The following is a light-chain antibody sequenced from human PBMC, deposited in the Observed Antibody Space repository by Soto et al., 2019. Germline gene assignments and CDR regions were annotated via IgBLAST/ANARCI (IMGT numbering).Light chain of an antibody. J-gene: IGLJ1*01. V-gene: IGLV2-8*01. CDR2: EVT. CDR1: SSEVGGYNY. Sequence: QSVLTQPPSASGSPGQSVTISCTGTSSEVGGYNYVSWYQQHPGKAPKLMIYEVTKRPSGVPDRFSASKSDNTASLTVSGLQAEDEADYYCSSYAGSYKYVFGTGTKVTVL. CDR3: SSYAGSYKYV.